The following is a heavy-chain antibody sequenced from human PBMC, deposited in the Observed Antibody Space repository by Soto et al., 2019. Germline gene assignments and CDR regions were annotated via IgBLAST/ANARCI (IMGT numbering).Heavy chain of an antibody. CDR3: AKDGGKDGSFGNWFAP. J-gene: IGHJ5*02. D-gene: IGHD3-16*01. V-gene: IGHV1-69*15. Sequence: QVQLGQAGAEVKKPGSSVKVSCKASGGTFSNYAITWVRQAPGQGLEWLGRLIPIFGSANYEQKFQGRVTIPADESTTTACMELSSLRSDYTAVYYCAKDGGKDGSFGNWFAPWGQGTLVPVS. CDR1: GGTFSNYA. CDR2: LIPIFGSA.